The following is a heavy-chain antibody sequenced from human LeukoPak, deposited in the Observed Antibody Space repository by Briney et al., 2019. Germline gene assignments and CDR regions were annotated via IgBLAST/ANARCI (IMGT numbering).Heavy chain of an antibody. J-gene: IGHJ4*02. CDR1: GFTFSSYA. V-gene: IGHV3-30-3*01. CDR2: ISYDGSNK. D-gene: IGHD3-22*01. Sequence: GGSLRLSCAASGFTFSSYAMHWVRQAPGKGLEWVAVISYDGSNKYYADSVKGRFTISRDNSKNTLYLQMNSLRAEDTAVYYCARDLGNTVFDYDSSGYPDYWGQGTLVTVSS. CDR3: ARDLGNTVFDYDSSGYPDY.